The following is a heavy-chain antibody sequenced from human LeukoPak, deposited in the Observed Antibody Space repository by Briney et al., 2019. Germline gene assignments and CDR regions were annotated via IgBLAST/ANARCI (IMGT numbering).Heavy chain of an antibody. CDR3: AKDGTYYDILTGYYMRGAFDI. V-gene: IGHV3-23*01. CDR2: IGGSGGST. Sequence: PGGSLRLSCAASGFTFSSYAMSWVRQAPGKGLEWVSAIGGSGGSTYYADSVKGRFTISRDNSKNTLYLQMNSLRAEDTAVYYCAKDGTYYDILTGYYMRGAFDIWGQGTMVTVSS. D-gene: IGHD3-9*01. J-gene: IGHJ3*02. CDR1: GFTFSSYA.